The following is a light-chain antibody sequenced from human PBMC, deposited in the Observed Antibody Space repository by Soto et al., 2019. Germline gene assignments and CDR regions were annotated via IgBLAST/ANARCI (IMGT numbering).Light chain of an antibody. J-gene: IGLJ3*02. CDR1: SNDVGAFDY. CDR2: DVT. CDR3: SSYSTSSTRV. V-gene: IGLV2-14*01. Sequence: QSALTQPAAVSGSPGQSITISCTGTSNDVGAFDYVSWYQQHPGKAPKLMIYDVTNRPSGVSNRFSGSNSGNTASLTISGLQAEDEADYYCSSYSTSSTRVFGGGTKLTVL.